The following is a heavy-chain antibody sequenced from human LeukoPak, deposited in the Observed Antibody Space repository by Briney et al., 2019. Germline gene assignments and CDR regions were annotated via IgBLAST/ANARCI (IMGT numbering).Heavy chain of an antibody. J-gene: IGHJ4*02. CDR2: IDQEGSEI. CDR1: GFTFSNHW. CDR3: VRRYMATSAEDFDY. D-gene: IGHD3-16*02. Sequence: GGSLRLSCAASGFTFSNHWMTWVRQAPGKGLEWGANIDQEGSEIYYVDSVRGRFIISRDNAKNSLYLQMNTLRAEDTAVYYCVRRYMATSAEDFDYWGQGTLVTVFS. V-gene: IGHV3-7*01.